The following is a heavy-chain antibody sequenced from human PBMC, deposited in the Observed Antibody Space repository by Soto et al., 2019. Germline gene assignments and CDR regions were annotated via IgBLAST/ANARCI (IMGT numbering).Heavy chain of an antibody. CDR1: GGTFSSYA. CDR3: ARESGQQLVQIFDY. D-gene: IGHD6-13*01. V-gene: IGHV1-69*13. CDR2: IIPIFGTA. Sequence: GASVKVSCKASGGTFSSYAISWVRQAPGQGLEWMGGIIPIFGTANYAQKFQGRVTITADESTSTAYMELSSLRSEDTAVYYRARESGQQLVQIFDYWGQGTLVTVSS. J-gene: IGHJ4*02.